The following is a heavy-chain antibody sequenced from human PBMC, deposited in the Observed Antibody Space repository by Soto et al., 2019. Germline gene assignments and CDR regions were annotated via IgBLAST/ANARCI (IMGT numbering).Heavy chain of an antibody. Sequence: SETLSLTCAVYGGSFSVYYWSWIRHPPGKGLEWIGEINHSGSTNYNPSLKSRVTISVDTSKNQFSLKLSSVTAADTAVYYCARSGDTMVRGGHYYYYYGMDVWGQGTTVTVSS. J-gene: IGHJ6*02. CDR2: INHSGST. CDR1: GGSFSVYY. CDR3: ARSGDTMVRGGHYYYYYGMDV. D-gene: IGHD3-10*01. V-gene: IGHV4-34*01.